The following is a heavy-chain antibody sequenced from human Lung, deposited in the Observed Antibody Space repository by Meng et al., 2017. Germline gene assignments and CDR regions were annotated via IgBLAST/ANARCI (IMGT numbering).Heavy chain of an antibody. J-gene: IGHJ4*02. Sequence: QVQLVESGGGLVKLGGSLRLSCEVSGFTLSDHYMSWIRQVPGKGLEWVSYIGNSGTTIYYADSVTGRFTISRDIARNSVYLQLNSLRVEDTGVYYCARDRAQWYYWGQGTLVTVSS. CDR3: ARDRAQWYY. D-gene: IGHD2-8*01. V-gene: IGHV3-11*01. CDR2: IGNSGTTI. CDR1: GFTLSDHY.